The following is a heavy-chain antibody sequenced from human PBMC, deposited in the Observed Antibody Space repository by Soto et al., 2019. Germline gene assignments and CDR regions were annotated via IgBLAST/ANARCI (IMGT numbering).Heavy chain of an antibody. CDR1: GGSISSTSYY. Sequence: SETLSLTCSVSGGSISSTSYYWGWIRQPPGKGLEWIGSIYYSGSIYHNPSLKSRISTSVDTSKNQFSLKLNSVTAADTALYYCARLLYDRSGYYYFDYWGRGTLVTVSS. CDR2: IYYSGSI. D-gene: IGHD3-22*01. CDR3: ARLLYDRSGYYYFDY. J-gene: IGHJ4*02. V-gene: IGHV4-39*01.